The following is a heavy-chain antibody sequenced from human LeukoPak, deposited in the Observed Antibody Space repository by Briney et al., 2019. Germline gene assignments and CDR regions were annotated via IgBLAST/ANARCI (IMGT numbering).Heavy chain of an antibody. V-gene: IGHV3-23*01. J-gene: IGHJ4*02. Sequence: GGSLRLSCAASGLTFSSYAMSWVRQAPGKGLEWVSAISGSGGSTYYADSVKGRFTISRDNSKNTLYLQMNSLRAEDTAVYYCAKDLGWELRLFDYWGRGTLVTVSS. CDR2: ISGSGGST. CDR1: GLTFSSYA. CDR3: AKDLGWELRLFDY. D-gene: IGHD1-26*01.